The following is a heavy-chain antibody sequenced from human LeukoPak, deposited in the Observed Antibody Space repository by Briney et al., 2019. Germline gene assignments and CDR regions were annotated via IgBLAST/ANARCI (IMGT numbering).Heavy chain of an antibody. CDR3: LRDYHGMDV. D-gene: IGHD3-16*02. J-gene: IGHJ6*02. Sequence: GGSLKLSCAASGFTVSEYDMQWVRQATGKGLEWVSAIGIVGDTYYVGSVKGRFTMSRDNASNKVHLQMNSLRDGDTGFYYCLRDYHGMDVWGQGTTVIVSS. V-gene: IGHV3-13*01. CDR1: GFTVSEYD. CDR2: IGIVGDT.